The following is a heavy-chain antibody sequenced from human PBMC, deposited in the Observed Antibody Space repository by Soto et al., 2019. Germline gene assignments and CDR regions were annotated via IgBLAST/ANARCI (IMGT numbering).Heavy chain of an antibody. CDR3: ARSEEDSDYYYYGMDV. J-gene: IGHJ6*02. D-gene: IGHD2-15*01. CDR1: GDTVSSNSVA. CDR2: TYYRSRWYS. V-gene: IGHV6-1*01. Sequence: SQTLSLTCVGSGDTVSSNSVAWNWVRQSPSRGLEWLGRTYYRSRWYSDYAVSVRSRIDINADTSKNQVSLQLNSVTPEDTAVYYCARSEEDSDYYYYGMDVWGQGTTVTVSS.